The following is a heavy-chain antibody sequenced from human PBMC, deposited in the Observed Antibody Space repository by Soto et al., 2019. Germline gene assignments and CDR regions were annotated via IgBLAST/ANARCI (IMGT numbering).Heavy chain of an antibody. J-gene: IGHJ4*02. V-gene: IGHV3-9*01. CDR3: AKDRYCSGGSCYLGFDY. CDR2: ISWNSGSI. Sequence: GGSLRLSCAAPGFTFDDYAMHWVRQAPWKGLEWVSGISWNSGSIGYADSVKGRFTISRDNAKNSLYLQMNSLRAEDTALYYCAKDRYCSGGSCYLGFDYWGQGTLVTVSS. CDR1: GFTFDDYA. D-gene: IGHD2-15*01.